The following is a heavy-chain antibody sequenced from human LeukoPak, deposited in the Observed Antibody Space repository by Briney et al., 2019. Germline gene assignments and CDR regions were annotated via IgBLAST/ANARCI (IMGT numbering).Heavy chain of an antibody. CDR2: INHSGST. CDR1: GGSFSGYY. D-gene: IGHD3-22*01. Sequence: SETLSLTCAVYGGSFSGYYWSWIRQPPGKGLEWIGEINHSGSTNYNLSLKSRVTISVDTSKNQFSLRLRSVTAADTAVYYCARESGYYYDTSGYTFDYWGQGILVTVSS. J-gene: IGHJ4*02. V-gene: IGHV4-34*01. CDR3: ARESGYYYDTSGYTFDY.